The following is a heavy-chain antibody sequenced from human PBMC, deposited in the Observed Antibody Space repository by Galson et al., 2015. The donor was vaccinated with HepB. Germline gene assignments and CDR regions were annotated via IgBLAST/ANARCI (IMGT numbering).Heavy chain of an antibody. CDR1: GFTFSYYA. CDR3: VKERAGGYYEGDDT. V-gene: IGHV3-30*09. J-gene: IGHJ5*02. D-gene: IGHD3-22*01. CDR2: MSFDGFHQ. Sequence: SLRLSCAASGFTFSYYAMHWVRQAPAKGLEWVAFMSFDGFHQFYVDSVKGRFAISRDNSKSTLFLQMNSLRPEDTAVYYCVKERAGGYYEGDDTWGQGTLVIVSS.